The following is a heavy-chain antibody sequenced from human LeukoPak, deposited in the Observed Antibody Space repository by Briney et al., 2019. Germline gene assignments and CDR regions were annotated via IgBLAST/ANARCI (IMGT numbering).Heavy chain of an antibody. V-gene: IGHV1-2*02. J-gene: IGHJ4*02. Sequence: GASVKVSCKASGYTFTSYDINWVRQATGQGLEWMGRINPNSGGTNYAQKFQGRVTMTRDTSISTAYMELSRLRSDDTAVYYCARAHSSGWFDYWGQGTLVTVSS. CDR2: INPNSGGT. D-gene: IGHD6-19*01. CDR3: ARAHSSGWFDY. CDR1: GYTFTSYD.